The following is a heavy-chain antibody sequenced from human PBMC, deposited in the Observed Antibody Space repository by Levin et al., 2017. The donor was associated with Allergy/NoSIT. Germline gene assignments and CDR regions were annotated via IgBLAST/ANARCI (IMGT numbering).Heavy chain of an antibody. CDR2: IDWDDDK. J-gene: IGHJ6*02. V-gene: IGHV2-70*11. CDR3: ARFLGYCSSTSCTYGMDV. Sequence: SGPTLVKPTQTLTLTCTFSGFSLSTSGMCVSWIRQPPGKALEWLARIDWDDDKYYSTSLKTRLTISKDTSKNQVVLTMTNMDPVDTATYYCARFLGYCSSTSCTYGMDVWGQGTTVTVSS. D-gene: IGHD2-2*01. CDR1: GFSLSTSGMC.